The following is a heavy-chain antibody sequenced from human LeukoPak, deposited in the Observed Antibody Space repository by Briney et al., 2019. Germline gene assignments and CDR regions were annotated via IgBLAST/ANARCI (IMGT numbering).Heavy chain of an antibody. CDR1: GYTFTSYG. D-gene: IGHD1-26*01. CDR3: ARMWEPYSDAFDI. Sequence: GASVKVSCKASGYTFTSYGISWVRQAPGQGLEWMGWISAYNGNTNYEGRVTMTTDTSTSTAYMELRSVRSDDTAVYYCARMWEPYSDAFDIWGQGTMVTVSS. V-gene: IGHV1-18*01. J-gene: IGHJ3*02. CDR2: ISAYNGNT.